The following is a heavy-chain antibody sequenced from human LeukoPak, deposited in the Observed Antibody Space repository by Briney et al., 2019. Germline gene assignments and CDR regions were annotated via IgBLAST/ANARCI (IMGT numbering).Heavy chain of an antibody. J-gene: IGHJ1*01. Sequence: GGSLRLSCAASGFTFSSYAMSWVRQAPGKGLEWVSAISGSGGSTYYADSVKGRFTIPRDNSKNTLYLQMNSLRAEDTAVYYCAKEAFVDSSGYPLAEYFQHWGQGTLVTVSS. CDR1: GFTFSSYA. V-gene: IGHV3-23*01. D-gene: IGHD3-22*01. CDR3: AKEAFVDSSGYPLAEYFQH. CDR2: ISGSGGST.